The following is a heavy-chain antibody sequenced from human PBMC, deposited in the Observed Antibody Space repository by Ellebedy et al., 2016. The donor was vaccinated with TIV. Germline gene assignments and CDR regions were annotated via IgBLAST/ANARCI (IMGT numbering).Heavy chain of an antibody. D-gene: IGHD2-2*01. CDR1: GFIFSSYD. J-gene: IGHJ4*02. CDR2: LSGSGGNT. Sequence: GESLKISXAASGFIFSSYDIHWVRQAPGKGLQWVSTLSGSGGNTYFADSVKGRFTISRDNSKNTLYLQMNSLRAEDTALYYCAKHDPWSAAASYWGQGTLVTVSS. CDR3: AKHDPWSAAASY. V-gene: IGHV3-23*01.